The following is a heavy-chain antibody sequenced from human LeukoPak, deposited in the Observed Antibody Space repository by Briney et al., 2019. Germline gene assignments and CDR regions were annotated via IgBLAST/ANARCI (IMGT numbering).Heavy chain of an antibody. D-gene: IGHD1-1*01. J-gene: IGHJ4*02. CDR1: GFTFSSYS. CDR2: ISSTSNYK. V-gene: IGHV3-21*01. CDR3: VRPRSPASNDGGY. Sequence: GGSLRLSCEASGFTFSSYSMKWVRQAPGKGLEWVSCISSTSNYKYYADSVKGRFTISRDNAKNSLYLQLNSLRAEDTALYYCVRPRSPASNDGGYWGQGTLVTVSS.